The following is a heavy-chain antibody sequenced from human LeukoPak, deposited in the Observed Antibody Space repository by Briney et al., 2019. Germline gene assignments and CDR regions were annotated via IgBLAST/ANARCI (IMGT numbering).Heavy chain of an antibody. D-gene: IGHD3-10*01. Sequence: ASVKVSCKASGYTLTQHSINWARQAPGQGLEWMGWIITDTGNPTYAQGFTGRFVFSVDTSVNTAYLQISSLKPEDTAVYYCAREVLRHDYWGQGTLVTVSS. V-gene: IGHV7-4-1*02. CDR3: AREVLRHDY. J-gene: IGHJ4*02. CDR2: IITDTGNP. CDR1: GYTLTQHS.